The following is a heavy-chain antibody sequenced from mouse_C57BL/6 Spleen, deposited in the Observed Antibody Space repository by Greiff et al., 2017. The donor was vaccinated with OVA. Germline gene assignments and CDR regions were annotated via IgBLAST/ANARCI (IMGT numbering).Heavy chain of an antibody. CDR1: GYTFTDYE. CDR2: IDPETGGT. Sequence: VQLQQSGAELVRPGASVTLSCKASGYTFTDYEMHWVKQTPVHGLEWIGAIDPETGGTAYNQKFKGKAILTADKSSSTAYMELRSLTSEDSAVYYCTKWNGSSSYYWGQGTTLTVSS. CDR3: TKWNGSSSYY. D-gene: IGHD1-1*01. V-gene: IGHV1-15*01. J-gene: IGHJ2*01.